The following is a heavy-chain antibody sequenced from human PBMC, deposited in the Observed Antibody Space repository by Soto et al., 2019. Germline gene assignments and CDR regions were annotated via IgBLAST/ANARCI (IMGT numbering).Heavy chain of an antibody. CDR2: IWYDGSNK. CDR1: GFTFSSYG. Sequence: PGGSLRLSCAASGFTFSSYGMHWVRQAPGKGLEWVAVIWYDGSNKYYADSVKGRFTISRDNSKNTLYLQMNSLRAEDTAVYYCASGIAVADTYYYYGMDVWGQGTTVTVSS. J-gene: IGHJ6*02. CDR3: ASGIAVADTYYYYGMDV. D-gene: IGHD6-19*01. V-gene: IGHV3-33*01.